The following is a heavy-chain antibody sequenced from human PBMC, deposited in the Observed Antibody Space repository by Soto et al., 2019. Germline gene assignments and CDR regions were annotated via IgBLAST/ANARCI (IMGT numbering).Heavy chain of an antibody. J-gene: IGHJ4*02. Sequence: QVQLVQSGAEVKKPGASVKVSCKASGYTFTSYYMHWVRQAPGQGLEWMGIINPSGGSTSYAQKFQGRVTMTRDTSTSTVYMELSSLRSEDTAMYYCASSVVAATEFDYWGQGTLVTVSS. CDR1: GYTFTSYY. V-gene: IGHV1-46*01. D-gene: IGHD2-15*01. CDR3: ASSVVAATEFDY. CDR2: INPSGGST.